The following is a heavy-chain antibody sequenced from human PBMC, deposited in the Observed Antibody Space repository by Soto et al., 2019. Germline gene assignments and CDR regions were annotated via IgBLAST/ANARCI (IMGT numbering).Heavy chain of an antibody. V-gene: IGHV3-33*01. CDR2: IWYDGSNK. D-gene: IGHD7-27*01. Sequence: QVQLVESGGGVVQPGRSLRLSCAASGFTFSSYGMHWVRQAPGKGLEWVAVIWYDGSNKYYADYVKGRFTISRDNYKNTLYLQMNSLRAEDTAVYYCASRGALTGASPHAFDIWGQGTMVTVSS. CDR3: ASRGALTGASPHAFDI. J-gene: IGHJ3*02. CDR1: GFTFSSYG.